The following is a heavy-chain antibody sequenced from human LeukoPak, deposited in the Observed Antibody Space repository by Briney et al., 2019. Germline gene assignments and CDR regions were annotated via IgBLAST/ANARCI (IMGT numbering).Heavy chain of an antibody. J-gene: IGHJ5*02. V-gene: IGHV3-7*01. CDR3: ARDYRLNWFDP. CDR2: IKEDGSEK. Sequence: PGGSLRLSCAASGFTFTTYWMSWVSQAPGKGLEWVANIKEDGSEKYHVDSVRGRFTISRDNAKNSLYLQMNSLRDEDTAVYYCARDYRLNWFDPWGQGTLVTVSS. D-gene: IGHD4-11*01. CDR1: GFTFTTYW.